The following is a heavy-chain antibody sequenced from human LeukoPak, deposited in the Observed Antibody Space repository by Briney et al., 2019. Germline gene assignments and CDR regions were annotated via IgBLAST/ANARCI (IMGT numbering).Heavy chain of an antibody. V-gene: IGHV1-2*02. Sequence: ASVKVSCKASGYTFTGYYMHWVRQAPGQGLEWMGWINPNSGGTNYAQKFQGRVTMTRDTSISTAYMELSRLRSDDTPVYYCARVFSSSGYYFFDYWGQGTLVTVSS. D-gene: IGHD3-22*01. CDR2: INPNSGGT. J-gene: IGHJ4*02. CDR3: ARVFSSSGYYFFDY. CDR1: GYTFTGYY.